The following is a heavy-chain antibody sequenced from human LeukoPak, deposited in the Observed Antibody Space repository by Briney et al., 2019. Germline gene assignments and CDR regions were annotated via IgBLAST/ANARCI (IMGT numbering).Heavy chain of an antibody. CDR1: GDTFTGYY. CDR3: ARALRYSSSWYYFDY. Sequence: ASVKVACKASGDTFTGYYMHWVRQAPGQGLEWMGWINPNSGGTNYAQKFQGRVTMTRDTSISTAYMELSRLRSDDTAVYYCARALRYSSSWYYFDYWGQGTLVTVSS. D-gene: IGHD6-13*01. V-gene: IGHV1-2*02. J-gene: IGHJ4*02. CDR2: INPNSGGT.